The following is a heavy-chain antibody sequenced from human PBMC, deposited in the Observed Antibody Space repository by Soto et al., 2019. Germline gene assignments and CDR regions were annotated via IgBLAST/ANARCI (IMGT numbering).Heavy chain of an antibody. CDR3: AKDLGIAVAGTVFDY. Sequence: GGSLRLSCAASGFTFSSYAMSWVRQAPGKGLEWVSAISGSGGSTYYADSVKGRFTISRDNSKNTLYLQMNSLRAEDTAVYYCAKDLGIAVAGTVFDYWGQGTLVTVSS. D-gene: IGHD6-19*01. J-gene: IGHJ4*02. CDR2: ISGSGGST. CDR1: GFTFSSYA. V-gene: IGHV3-23*01.